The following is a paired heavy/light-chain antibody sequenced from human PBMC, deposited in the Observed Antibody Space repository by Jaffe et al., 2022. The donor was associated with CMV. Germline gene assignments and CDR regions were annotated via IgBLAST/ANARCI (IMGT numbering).Heavy chain of an antibody. D-gene: IGHD3-16*01. V-gene: IGHV6-1*01. CDR2: TYYRSKWYY. CDR1: GDSVSRKTAA. CDR3: ASGAPPDY. Sequence: QVQLQQSGPGLVKPSQTLSLTCAISGDSVSRKTAAWNWIRQSPSRGLEWLGKTYYRSKWYYDYEESVKSRITINPDTSKNQFSLQLHSVTPEDTAVYYCASGAPPDYWGQGTLVTVSS. J-gene: IGHJ4*02.
Light chain of an antibody. V-gene: IGKV4-1*01. CDR1: QSVLYGSNNKNQ. CDR3: QQYYSVPLT. CDR2: WAS. Sequence: DIVMTQSPDSLAVSLGERATINCRSSQSVLYGSNNKNQLAWYQQKPGQPPRLLIYWASTRESGVPDRFSGGGSGTDFTLTISSLQAEDVALYYCQQYYSVPLTFGGGTKVEIK. J-gene: IGKJ4*01.